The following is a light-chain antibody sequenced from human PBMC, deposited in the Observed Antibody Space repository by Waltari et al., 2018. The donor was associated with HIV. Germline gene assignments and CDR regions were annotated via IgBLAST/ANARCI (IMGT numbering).Light chain of an antibody. CDR2: DVR. CDR3: SSYAGTYIL. CDR1: SSDVGNTNR. J-gene: IGLJ1*01. Sequence: QSALTQPRSVSGSLGQSVTISCTGTSSDVGNTNRVSWYQQHPGKAPKVILYDVRERPAGVPHRFSGSKSANTASLTISGLQAEDEADYHCSSYAGTYILFGTGTQVSVL. V-gene: IGLV2-11*01.